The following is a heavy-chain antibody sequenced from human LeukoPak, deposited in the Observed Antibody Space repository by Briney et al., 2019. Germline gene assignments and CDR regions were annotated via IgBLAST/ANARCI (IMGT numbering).Heavy chain of an antibody. V-gene: IGHV3-7*01. CDR3: ARDAVQVWLYVGTYDI. CDR2: IRQDGSDK. D-gene: IGHD3-22*01. J-gene: IGHJ3*02. Sequence: PGGSLRLSCAASGFTFSSYWMSWVRQAPGKGLEWVANIRQDGSDKYYVDPVKGRFTISRDNSKNTVSLQMDSLRTEDTAVYYCARDAVQVWLYVGTYDIWGQGTMVTVSS. CDR1: GFTFSSYW.